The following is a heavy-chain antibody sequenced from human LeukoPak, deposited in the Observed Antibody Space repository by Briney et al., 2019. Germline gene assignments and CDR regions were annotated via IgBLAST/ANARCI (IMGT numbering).Heavy chain of an antibody. CDR2: ISGSVGST. J-gene: IGHJ4*02. CDR3: AKGHSGSWSQTFY. D-gene: IGHD1-26*01. V-gene: IGHV3-23*01. CDR1: GFTFSSYA. Sequence: GGSLRLSCAASGFTFSSYAMSWVRQTPGKGLEWLSTISGSVGSTYYAESVKGRFTISRDNSKSTLYLQMNSLRAEDTAVYYCAKGHSGSWSQTFYWGQGTLVTVSS.